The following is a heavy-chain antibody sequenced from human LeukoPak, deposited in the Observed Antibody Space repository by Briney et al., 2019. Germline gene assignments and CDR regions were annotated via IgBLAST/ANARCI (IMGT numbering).Heavy chain of an antibody. CDR1: GGSFSGYY. CDR2: INHSGST. D-gene: IGHD4-17*01. J-gene: IGHJ4*02. V-gene: IGHV4-34*01. Sequence: SETLSLTCAVYGGSFSGYYWSWIRQPPGKGLEWIGEINHSGSTKYNPSLESRVTISANTDKIQFSLYLSTVTAADTAVYDCARDVTRGYGDDVGCDHWGQGTLVTVSS. CDR3: ARDVTRGYGDDVGCDH.